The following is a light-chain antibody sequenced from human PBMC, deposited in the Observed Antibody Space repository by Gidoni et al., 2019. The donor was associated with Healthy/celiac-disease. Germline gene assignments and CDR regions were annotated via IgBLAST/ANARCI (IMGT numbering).Light chain of an antibody. V-gene: IGKV1-12*01. CDR2: AAS. Sequence: DIQMTHAPSSVSSSVGGRVTITCRASHGISNWLAWYQQKPGKAPNLLIYAASTLKNGVHSRYICSEAWSDFTLPISSLQPADFATYYCRQANSFPITFGQGTRLEIK. J-gene: IGKJ5*01. CDR1: HGISNW. CDR3: RQANSFPIT.